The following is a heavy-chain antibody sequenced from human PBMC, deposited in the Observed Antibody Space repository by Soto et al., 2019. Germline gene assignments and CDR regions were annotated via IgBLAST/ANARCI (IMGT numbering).Heavy chain of an antibody. J-gene: IGHJ6*03. CDR3: ARGGVQREQHWYYYYYYMDV. CDR1: GGSFSGYY. Sequence: SETLSLTCAVYGGSFSGYYWSWIRQPPGKGLEWIGEINHSGSTNYNPSLKSRVTISVDTSKNQFSLKLSSVTAADTAVYYCARGGVQREQHWYYYYYYMDVWGKGTTVTVSS. D-gene: IGHD3-10*01. CDR2: INHSGST. V-gene: IGHV4-34*01.